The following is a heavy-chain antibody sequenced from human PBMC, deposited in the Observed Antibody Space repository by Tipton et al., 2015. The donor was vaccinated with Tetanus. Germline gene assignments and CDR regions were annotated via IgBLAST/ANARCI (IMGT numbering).Heavy chain of an antibody. V-gene: IGHV5-51*01. D-gene: IGHD3-16*01. J-gene: IGHJ4*02. CDR1: GYSFTSYW. Sequence: VQLVQSGAEVKKPGESLKISCKGSGYSFTSYWIGWVRQMPGKGLEWMGIIYPGDSDTRYSPSFQGQVTISAEKSISTAYLQWSSLKASDTAMYYCARHIGPALTPGGNFDYWGQGTLVTVSS. CDR3: ARHIGPALTPGGNFDY. CDR2: IYPGDSDT.